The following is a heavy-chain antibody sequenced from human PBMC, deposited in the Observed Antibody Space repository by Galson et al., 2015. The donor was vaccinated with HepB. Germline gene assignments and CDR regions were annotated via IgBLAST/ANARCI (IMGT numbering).Heavy chain of an antibody. D-gene: IGHD2-2*01. Sequence: SLRLSCAASGFTFSGSAMHWVRQASGKGLEWVGRIRSKANSYATAYAASVKGRFTISRDDSKNTAYLQMNSLKTEDTAVYYCTAYCSSTSCPAGWFDPWGQGTLVTVSS. V-gene: IGHV3-73*01. CDR1: GFTFSGSA. J-gene: IGHJ5*02. CDR2: IRSKANSYAT. CDR3: TAYCSSTSCPAGWFDP.